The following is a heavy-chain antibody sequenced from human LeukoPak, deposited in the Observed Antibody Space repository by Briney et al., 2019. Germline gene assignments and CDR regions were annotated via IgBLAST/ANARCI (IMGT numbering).Heavy chain of an antibody. J-gene: IGHJ4*02. D-gene: IGHD6-13*01. Sequence: ASVKVSCKASGYTFTAYYMHWVRQAPGQGLEWTGWINPNSGGTNYAQEFQGRVTMTRDTSISTAYMELSSLRSDDTAVYYCARDRDTIPATDAGGDHFHYWGQGTLVTVSS. CDR1: GYTFTAYY. V-gene: IGHV1-2*02. CDR2: INPNSGGT. CDR3: ARDRDTIPATDAGGDHFHY.